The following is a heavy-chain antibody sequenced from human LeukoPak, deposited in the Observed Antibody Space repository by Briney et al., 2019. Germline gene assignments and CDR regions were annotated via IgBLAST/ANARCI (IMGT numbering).Heavy chain of an antibody. D-gene: IGHD3-10*01. V-gene: IGHV4-31*03. CDR1: GGFITSTGYH. CDR3: ATFGISTIRGVIPF. J-gene: IGHJ4*02. Sequence: PSETLSLTCTVPGGFITSTGYHWSWIRQHPGKGLEWIGYIYYSGGTYHNPSLQSRVTISLDTSKNQFSLKLRSVTAADTAVYYCATFGISTIRGVIPFWGQGTLVTVSS. CDR2: IYYSGGT.